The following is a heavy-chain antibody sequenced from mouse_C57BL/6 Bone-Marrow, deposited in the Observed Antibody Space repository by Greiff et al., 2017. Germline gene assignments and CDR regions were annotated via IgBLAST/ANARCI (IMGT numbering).Heavy chain of an antibody. J-gene: IGHJ4*01. D-gene: IGHD2-10*01. V-gene: IGHV5-6*01. CDR2: ISSGGSYT. Sequence: EVKLMESGGDLVKPGGSLKLSCAASGFTFSSYGMSWVRQTPDKRLEWVATISSGGSYTYYPDSVKGRFTISRDNAKNTLYLQMSSLKSEDTAMYYCANLLYYAMDYWGQGTSVTVSS. CDR1: GFTFSSYG. CDR3: ANLLYYAMDY.